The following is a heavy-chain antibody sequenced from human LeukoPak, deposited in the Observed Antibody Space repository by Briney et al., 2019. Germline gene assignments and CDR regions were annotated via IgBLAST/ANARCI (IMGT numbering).Heavy chain of an antibody. V-gene: IGHV3-30-3*01. CDR2: ISYDGSNK. Sequence: GGSLRLSCAASGFTFSSYAMHWVRQAPGKGLEWVAVISYDGSNKYYADSVKGRFTISRDNSKNTLYLQVNSLRAEDTAVYYCARAWDWLTTHFDYWGQGTLVTVSS. CDR1: GFTFSSYA. J-gene: IGHJ4*02. D-gene: IGHD3/OR15-3a*01. CDR3: ARAWDWLTTHFDY.